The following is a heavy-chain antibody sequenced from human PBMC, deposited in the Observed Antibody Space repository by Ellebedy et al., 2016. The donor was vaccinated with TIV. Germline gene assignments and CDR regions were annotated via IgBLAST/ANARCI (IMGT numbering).Heavy chain of an antibody. CDR3: AKKVGTGLSLDY. J-gene: IGHJ4*02. Sequence: PGGSLRLSCAASGFTFNSHAMSWVRQAPGKGLEWVSAMSVTFNKNYYIDSVKGRFTISRDNSKSTLYLQMNSLRAEDTAVYYCAKKVGTGLSLDYWGQGMLVTVSS. CDR2: MSVTFNKN. D-gene: IGHD2/OR15-2a*01. CDR1: GFTFNSHA. V-gene: IGHV3-23*01.